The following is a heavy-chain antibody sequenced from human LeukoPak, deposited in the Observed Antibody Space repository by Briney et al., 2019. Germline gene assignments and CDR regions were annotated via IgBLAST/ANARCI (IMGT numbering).Heavy chain of an antibody. Sequence: SGPKLVNPTQTLTLTCTFSGFSLSTSGTRVSWIRQPPGKALEWLARIDRDDDKFYSTSLRTRLTISKDISKNQVVLSMTNMDPVDTATYYCARSSGSVDYWGQGTLVTVSS. J-gene: IGHJ4*02. CDR2: IDRDDDK. V-gene: IGHV2-70*04. D-gene: IGHD5-18*01. CDR1: GFSLSTSGTR. CDR3: ARSSGSVDY.